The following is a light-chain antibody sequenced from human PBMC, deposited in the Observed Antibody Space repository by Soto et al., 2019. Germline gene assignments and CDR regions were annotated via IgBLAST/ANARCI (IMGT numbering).Light chain of an antibody. CDR3: SSYAGSSPVV. CDR2: EVS. Sequence: QSALTQHPSASGSPGQSVTISCTGTSSDVGGYNYVSWYQQHPGKAPKLMIYEVSKRPSGVPDRFSGSKSGNTASLTVSGLQAEDEADYYCSSYAGSSPVVFGGGTKLTVL. CDR1: SSDVGGYNY. J-gene: IGLJ2*01. V-gene: IGLV2-8*01.